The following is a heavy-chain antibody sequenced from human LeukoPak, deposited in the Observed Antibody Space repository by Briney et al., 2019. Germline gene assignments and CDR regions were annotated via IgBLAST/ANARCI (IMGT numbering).Heavy chain of an antibody. CDR2: INWNGGST. Sequence: GGSLRPSCAASGFTFDDYGMSWVRQAPGKGLEWVSGINWNGGSTGYADSVKGRFTISRDNAKNSLYLQMNSLRAEDTALYYCARGLNDFWSGYYTSAFDYWGQGTLVTVSS. J-gene: IGHJ4*02. V-gene: IGHV3-20*04. CDR1: GFTFDDYG. CDR3: ARGLNDFWSGYYTSAFDY. D-gene: IGHD3-3*01.